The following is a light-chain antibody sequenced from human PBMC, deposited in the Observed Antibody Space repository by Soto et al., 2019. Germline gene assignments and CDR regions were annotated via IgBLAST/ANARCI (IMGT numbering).Light chain of an antibody. CDR1: QSVSSNY. CDR2: VAS. Sequence: VLTQSPGTLSLSPGERATLSCRASQSVSSNYLAWYQQKPGQAPRLLIYVASSRATGIPDRFSGSGPGTDFTLTISRLEPEDFAVYYCQQYGGSPGTFGQGTKVDIK. V-gene: IGKV3-20*01. CDR3: QQYGGSPGT. J-gene: IGKJ1*01.